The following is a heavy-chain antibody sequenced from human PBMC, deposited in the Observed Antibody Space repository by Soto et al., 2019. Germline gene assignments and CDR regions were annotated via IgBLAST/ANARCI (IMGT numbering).Heavy chain of an antibody. CDR2: VDYSGTA. J-gene: IGHJ4*02. D-gene: IGHD1-20*01. CDR1: GGYISVTNVF. Sequence: SETLSLTYAVYGGYISVTNVFWGWVRQPPGKGLEWIGNVDYSGTAYFSPSLATRVTFHVDTSKNQFSLTLYSVTAADTAVYYCARITGRHLDYWGQGILVNVSS. CDR3: ARITGRHLDY. V-gene: IGHV4-39*01.